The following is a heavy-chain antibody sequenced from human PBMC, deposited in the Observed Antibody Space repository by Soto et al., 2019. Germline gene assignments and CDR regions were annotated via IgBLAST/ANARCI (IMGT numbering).Heavy chain of an antibody. Sequence: GGSLRLSCAASGFPFSMSAMTWVRQAPGKGLEWVSTTGLNGRTTYYADSVKGRFTVSRDNTKNTLDLQMASLRAEDTAVYYCATVHSTSRSFDYWGQGTLVTVSS. V-gene: IGHV3-23*01. D-gene: IGHD6-6*01. CDR2: TGLNGRTT. CDR1: GFPFSMSA. CDR3: ATVHSTSRSFDY. J-gene: IGHJ4*02.